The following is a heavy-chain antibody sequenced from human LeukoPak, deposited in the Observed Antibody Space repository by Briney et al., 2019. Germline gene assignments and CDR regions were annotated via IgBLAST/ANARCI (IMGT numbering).Heavy chain of an antibody. D-gene: IGHD6-19*01. CDR3: ARALDSSGWNGRDY. J-gene: IGHJ4*02. Sequence: GGSLRLSCAASGFSFNSYAMHWARQAPGKGLERVAVISYDGSNKDYADSVKGRFTISRDKSKNTLYLQMNSLRPDDTAVYYCARALDSSGWNGRDYWGQGTLVTVSS. CDR1: GFSFNSYA. V-gene: IGHV3-30-3*01. CDR2: ISYDGSNK.